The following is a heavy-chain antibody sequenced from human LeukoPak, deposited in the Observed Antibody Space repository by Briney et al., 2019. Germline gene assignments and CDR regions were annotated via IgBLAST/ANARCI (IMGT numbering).Heavy chain of an antibody. CDR1: GYSFTSYW. CDR2: IYPGDSDT. V-gene: IGHV5-51*01. CDR3: ARQADTMIVVVSAFDI. Sequence: GESLKISXKGSGYSFTSYWIGWVRQMPGKGLEWMGMIYPGDSDTLYSPSFQGQVTISADKSISTAYLQWSSLKASDTAMYYCARQADTMIVVVSAFDIWGQGTMVTVSS. D-gene: IGHD3-22*01. J-gene: IGHJ3*02.